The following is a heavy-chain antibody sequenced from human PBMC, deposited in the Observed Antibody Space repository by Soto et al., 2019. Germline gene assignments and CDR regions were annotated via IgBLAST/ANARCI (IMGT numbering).Heavy chain of an antibody. CDR1: GFTFDDYA. CDR2: ISWNSGSI. CDR3: AKDRESGYVYYYGMDV. Sequence: PGGSLRLSCAASGFTFDDYAMHWVRQAPGKGLEWVSGISWNSGSIGYADSVKGRFTISRDNAKNSLYLQMNSLRAEDTALYYCAKDRESGYVYYYGMDVWGQGTTGTVSS. V-gene: IGHV3-9*01. J-gene: IGHJ6*02. D-gene: IGHD3-3*01.